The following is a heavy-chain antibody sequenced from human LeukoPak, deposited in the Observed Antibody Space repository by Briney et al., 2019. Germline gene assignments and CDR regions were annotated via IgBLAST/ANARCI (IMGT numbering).Heavy chain of an antibody. D-gene: IGHD6-19*01. J-gene: IGHJ4*02. CDR2: ISYDGSNE. CDR1: GFTFSSYG. Sequence: GGSLRLSCAASGFTFSSYGMHWVRQAPGKGLEWVAVISYDGSNEYYADSVKGRFTISRDNSKNTLYLQMNSLRAEDTAVYYCAKDRVRVAGRGAFDYWGQGTLVTVSS. CDR3: AKDRVRVAGRGAFDY. V-gene: IGHV3-30*18.